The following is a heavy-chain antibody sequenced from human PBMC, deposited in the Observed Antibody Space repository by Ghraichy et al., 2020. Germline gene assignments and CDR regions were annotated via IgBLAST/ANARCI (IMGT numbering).Heavy chain of an antibody. CDR1: GFTFHDYA. CDR2: IGGDGTTI. Sequence: GGSLRLSCAASGFTFHDYAMHWVRQAPGKGLEWVSLIGGDGTTIYYSDSVKGRFSISRDNSKNSLYLQLNSLTTEDTALYYCAKDLGSGWDFDYWGQGTLVTVSS. CDR3: AKDLGSGWDFDY. V-gene: IGHV3-43*02. D-gene: IGHD6-19*01. J-gene: IGHJ4*02.